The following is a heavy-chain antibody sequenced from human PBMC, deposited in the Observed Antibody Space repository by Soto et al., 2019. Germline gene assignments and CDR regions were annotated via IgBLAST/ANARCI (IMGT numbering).Heavy chain of an antibody. Sequence: LSLTCAVYGGSFSGYYRSWIRQPPGKGLEWIGEINHSGSTNYNPSLKSRVTISVDTSKNQFSLKLSSVTAADTAVYYCARGSVRYFDWLPKRNWFDPWGQGTLVTVSS. CDR1: GGSFSGYY. CDR2: INHSGST. D-gene: IGHD3-9*01. V-gene: IGHV4-34*01. J-gene: IGHJ5*02. CDR3: ARGSVRYFDWLPKRNWFDP.